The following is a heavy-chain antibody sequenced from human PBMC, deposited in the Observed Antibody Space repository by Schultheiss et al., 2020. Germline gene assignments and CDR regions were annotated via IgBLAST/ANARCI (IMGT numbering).Heavy chain of an antibody. V-gene: IGHV3-48*04. CDR1: GFTFSSYA. D-gene: IGHD1-1*01. CDR3: ARNTGTTGRRYVDY. CDR2: ISSSGSTI. Sequence: GGSLRLSCATSGFTFSSYAMSWVRQAPGKGLEWVSYISSSGSTIYYADSVKGRFTISRDNAKNSLYLQMNSLRAEDTAVYYCARNTGTTGRRYVDYWGQGTLVTVSS. J-gene: IGHJ4*02.